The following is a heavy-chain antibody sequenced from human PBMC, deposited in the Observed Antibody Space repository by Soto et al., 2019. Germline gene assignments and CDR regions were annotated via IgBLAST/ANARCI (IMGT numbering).Heavy chain of an antibody. J-gene: IGHJ4*02. CDR3: ARVGYGDYGRGYYFDF. V-gene: IGHV4-30-4*01. D-gene: IGHD4-17*01. Sequence: SETLSLTCSVSGASIRDGDYYWSWLRQPPGKGPEWIGVIDYTGGTHYNPTLTGPVSMSVDTSANQFSLKVNFVTAADSAVYYCARVGYGDYGRGYYFDFWGPGILVTVSS. CDR2: IDYTGGT. CDR1: GASIRDGDYY.